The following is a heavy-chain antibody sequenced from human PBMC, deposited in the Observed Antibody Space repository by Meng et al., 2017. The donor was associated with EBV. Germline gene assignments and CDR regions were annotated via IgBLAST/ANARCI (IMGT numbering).Heavy chain of an antibody. J-gene: IGHJ4*02. CDR2: IIPIFGTA. V-gene: IGHV1-69*06. Sequence: VKGGQSGAEVKKPGSTVKVSCKASGGTFSSFAISWVRKAPGQGLEWMGGIIPIFGTANYAQKFQGRVTINADKSTSTAYMELSSLRSEDTAVYYCARAEIAAAGRLDYWGQGTLVTVSS. D-gene: IGHD6-13*01. CDR3: ARAEIAAAGRLDY. CDR1: GGTFSSFA.